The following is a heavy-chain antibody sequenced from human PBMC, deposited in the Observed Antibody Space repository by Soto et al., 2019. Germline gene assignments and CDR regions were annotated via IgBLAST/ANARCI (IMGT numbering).Heavy chain of an antibody. CDR1: GGTFSSYT. D-gene: IGHD1-26*01. CDR2: IIPILGIA. CDR3: ARVGWEGGGD. J-gene: IGHJ4*02. Sequence: QVQLVQSGAEVKKPGSSVKVSCKASGGTFSSYTISWVRQAPGQGLEWMGRIIPILGIANYAQKFQGRVTIXXKKSTSQDYVERGSLRAADTAVYYCARVGWEGGGDWGQGTLVTVSS. V-gene: IGHV1-69*02.